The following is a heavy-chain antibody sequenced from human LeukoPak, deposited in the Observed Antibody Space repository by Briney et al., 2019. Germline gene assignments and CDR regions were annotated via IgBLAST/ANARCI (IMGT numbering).Heavy chain of an antibody. J-gene: IGHJ4*02. V-gene: IGHV1-2*02. Sequence: ASVKVSCKASGYTFTGYYMHWVRQAPGQGLEWMGWINPNSGGTNYAQKFQGRVTMTRDTSISTAYMELSRLRSDDTAVYYCARDDILLWFGESHWGQGTLVTVSS. CDR2: INPNSGGT. CDR1: GYTFTGYY. CDR3: ARDDILLWFGESH. D-gene: IGHD3-10*01.